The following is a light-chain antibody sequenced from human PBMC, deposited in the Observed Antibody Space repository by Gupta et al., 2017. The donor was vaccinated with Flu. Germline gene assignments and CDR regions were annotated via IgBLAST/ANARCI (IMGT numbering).Light chain of an antibody. CDR2: RNN. CDR1: RSNIGSNY. CDR3: AAWDDSLSGSYV. Sequence: QSVLTQPPTASGTPGQRVPISCSGSRSNIGSNYVYWYQQLPGTAPKLLIYRNNQRPSGVPDRFSGSKSGTSASLAISGLRSEDEADYYCAAWDDSLSGSYVFGTGTKVTVL. J-gene: IGLJ1*01. V-gene: IGLV1-47*01.